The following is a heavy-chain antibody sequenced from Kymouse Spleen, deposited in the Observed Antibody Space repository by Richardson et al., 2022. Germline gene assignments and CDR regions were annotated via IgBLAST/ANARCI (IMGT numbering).Heavy chain of an antibody. CDR1: GFTFDDYA. Sequence: EVQLVESGGGLVQPGRSLRLSCAASGFTFDDYAMHWVRQAPGKGLEWVSGISWNSGSIGYADSVKGRFTISRDNAKNSLYLQMNSLRAEDTALYYCAKDKGVGATRYFDLWGRGTLVTVSS. CDR2: ISWNSGSI. D-gene: IGHD1-26*01. V-gene: IGHV3-9*01. J-gene: IGHJ2*01. CDR3: AKDKGVGATRYFDL.